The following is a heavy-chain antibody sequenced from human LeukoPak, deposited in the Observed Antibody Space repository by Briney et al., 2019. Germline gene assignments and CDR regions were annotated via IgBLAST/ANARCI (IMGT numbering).Heavy chain of an antibody. Sequence: PPETLSLTCTVSGGSISSYYWSWIRQPPGKGLEWIGYIYYSGSTNYNPSLKSRVTISVDTSKNQFSLKLSSVTAADTAVYYCARGRKIVPDAFDIWGQGTMVTVSS. CDR3: ARGRKIVPDAFDI. CDR2: IYYSGST. CDR1: GGSISSYY. V-gene: IGHV4-59*01. D-gene: IGHD2/OR15-2a*01. J-gene: IGHJ3*02.